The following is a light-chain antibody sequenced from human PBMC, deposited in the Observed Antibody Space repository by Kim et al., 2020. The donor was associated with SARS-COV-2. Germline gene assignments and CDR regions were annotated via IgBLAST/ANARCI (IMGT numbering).Light chain of an antibody. CDR1: SLRSFY. CDR2: GEN. Sequence: SSELTQDPAVSVALGQTVRITCQGDSLRSFYTSWYQQKPGQAPVLVIYGENNRPSGIPDRFSGSSSINAASLTITGAQAEDEADYYCNSSDITTYDVIFGEGTQWTV. J-gene: IGLJ2*01. V-gene: IGLV3-19*01. CDR3: NSSDITTYDVI.